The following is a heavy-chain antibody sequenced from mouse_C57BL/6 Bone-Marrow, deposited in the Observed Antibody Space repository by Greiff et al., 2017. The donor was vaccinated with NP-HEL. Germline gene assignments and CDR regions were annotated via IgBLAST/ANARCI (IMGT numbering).Heavy chain of an antibody. Sequence: EVQRVESGGDLVKPGGSLKLSCAASGFTFSSYGMSWVRQTPDKRLEWVATISSGGSYTYYPDSVKGRFTISRDNAKNTLYLQMSSLKSEDTAMYYCARPYYYGSSRYWYFDVWGTGTTVTVSS. D-gene: IGHD1-1*01. J-gene: IGHJ1*03. CDR3: ARPYYYGSSRYWYFDV. CDR2: ISSGGSYT. CDR1: GFTFSSYG. V-gene: IGHV5-6*01.